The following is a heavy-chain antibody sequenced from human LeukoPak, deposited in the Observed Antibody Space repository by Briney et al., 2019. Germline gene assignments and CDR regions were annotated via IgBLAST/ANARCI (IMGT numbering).Heavy chain of an antibody. D-gene: IGHD3-10*01. CDR2: INPNSGGT. Sequence: ASVKVSCKASGYTFTGYYMHWVRQAPGQGLEWMGWINPNSGGTNYAQKFQGRVTMTRDTSISTAYMELSRLRSDDTAEYYCARVGFGELLGPQTSVYYFDYWGQGTLVTVSS. CDR3: ARVGFGELLGPQTSVYYFDY. CDR1: GYTFTGYY. V-gene: IGHV1-2*02. J-gene: IGHJ4*02.